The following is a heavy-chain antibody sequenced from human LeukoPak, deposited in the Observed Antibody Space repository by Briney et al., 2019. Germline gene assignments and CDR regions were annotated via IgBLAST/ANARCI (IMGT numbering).Heavy chain of an antibody. CDR2: ISGSGGST. J-gene: IGHJ4*02. V-gene: IGHV3-23*01. CDR3: ARGGTTGTTADSYYFDY. D-gene: IGHD1-1*01. CDR1: GFTFSSYA. Sequence: PGGSLRLSCAASGFTFSSYAMSWVRQAPGKGLEWVSAISGSGGSTYYADSVKGRFTISRDNSKNTLYLQMNSLRAEDTAVYYCARGGTTGTTADSYYFDYWGQGTLVTVSS.